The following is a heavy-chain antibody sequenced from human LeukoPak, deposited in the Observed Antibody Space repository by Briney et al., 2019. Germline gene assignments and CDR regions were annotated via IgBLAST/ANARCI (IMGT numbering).Heavy chain of an antibody. V-gene: IGHV3-7*05. D-gene: IGHD5-24*01. CDR1: GFTFSNYW. CDR2: IKQDGSEK. CDR3: ARGGEWQQDAADY. Sequence: GGSLRLSCAASGFTFSNYWMSWVRQAPGKGLEWVANIKQDGSEKYYVGSAKGRFTISRDNAKNSLYLQMNSLRTEDTAVYYCARGGEWQQDAADYWGQGTLVTVSS. J-gene: IGHJ4*02.